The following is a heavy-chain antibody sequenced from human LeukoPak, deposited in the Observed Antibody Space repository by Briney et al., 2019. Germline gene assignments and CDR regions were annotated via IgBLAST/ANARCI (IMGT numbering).Heavy chain of an antibody. CDR2: ISTYNGYA. CDR3: ARNSSDWYGYMDV. V-gene: IGHV1-18*01. D-gene: IGHD6-19*01. J-gene: IGHJ6*04. CDR1: GYTFTRYG. Sequence: ASVKVSCNGSGYTFTRYGISWVRQAPGQGLGWMGRISTYNGYANYAQKLQGRVTMTTETSTSTAYMELRSLRSDDTAVYYCARNSSDWYGYMDVWGKGTTVTVSS.